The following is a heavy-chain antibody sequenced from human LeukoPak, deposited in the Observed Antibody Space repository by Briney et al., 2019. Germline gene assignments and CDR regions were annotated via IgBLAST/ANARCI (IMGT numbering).Heavy chain of an antibody. CDR3: ARHFAYSSSSYYDY. Sequence: SETLSLTCSVSGGSVSNYYWSWIRQPPGKGLEWIGYVYYTGSTNYNPSLKSRVTMFEDKSKNQFSLRLYSVTVADTAVYYCARHFAYSSSSYYDYWGQGSLVTVSS. V-gene: IGHV4-59*08. J-gene: IGHJ4*02. CDR2: VYYTGST. D-gene: IGHD6-6*01. CDR1: GGSVSNYY.